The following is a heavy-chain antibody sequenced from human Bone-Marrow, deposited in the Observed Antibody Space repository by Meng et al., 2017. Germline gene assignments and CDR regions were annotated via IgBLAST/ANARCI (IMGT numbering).Heavy chain of an antibody. V-gene: IGHV4-59*01. CDR2: IYYIGST. CDR1: GGSISSYY. Sequence: GSLRLSCTVSGGSISSYYWSWIRQPPGKGLEWIGYIYYIGSTNYNPSLKSRVTISVDTSKNQFSLKLSSVTAADTAVYYCARDPGPEGIQIFRLSPHQYYYYGMDVWGQGTTVTVSS. J-gene: IGHJ6*02. CDR3: ARDPGPEGIQIFRLSPHQYYYYGMDV. D-gene: IGHD5-18*01.